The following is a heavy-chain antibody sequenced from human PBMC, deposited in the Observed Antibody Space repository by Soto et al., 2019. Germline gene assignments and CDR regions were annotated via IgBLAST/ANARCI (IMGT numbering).Heavy chain of an antibody. J-gene: IGHJ6*02. CDR1: GFTFSSYG. D-gene: IGHD6-19*01. V-gene: IGHV3-33*01. CDR3: ARDGIGRGSGWYHWASYTGYDGMDV. CDR2: IWYDGSNT. Sequence: GGSLRLSCAASGFTFSSYGMHWVRQAPGKGLEWVAVIWYDGSNTYYADSVKGRFTISRDNSKNTLYLQMNSLRAEDTAVYYCARDGIGRGSGWYHWASYTGYDGMDVCGQGTTVTVSS.